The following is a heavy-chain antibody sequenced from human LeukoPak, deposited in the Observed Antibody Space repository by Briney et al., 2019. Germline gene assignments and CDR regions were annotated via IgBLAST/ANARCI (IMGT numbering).Heavy chain of an antibody. Sequence: GGSLRLSCAASGFTFSSYAMSWVRQAPGKGLEWVSAISGSGGSTYYADPVKGRFTISRDNSKNTLYLQMNSLRAEDTAVYYCAKDWELVGVDYYYYMDVWGKGTTVTVSS. J-gene: IGHJ6*03. CDR1: GFTFSSYA. CDR3: AKDWELVGVDYYYYMDV. CDR2: ISGSGGST. D-gene: IGHD1-26*01. V-gene: IGHV3-23*01.